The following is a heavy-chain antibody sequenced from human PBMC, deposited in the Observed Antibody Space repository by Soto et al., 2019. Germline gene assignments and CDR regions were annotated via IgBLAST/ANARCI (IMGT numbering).Heavy chain of an antibody. CDR1: GFTFSSYA. CDR2: ISGSGGST. V-gene: IGHV3-23*01. Sequence: GGSLRLSCAASGFTFSSYAMSWVRQAPGKGLEWVSAISGSGGSTYYADSVKGRFTISRDNSKNTLYLQMNSLRAKDTAVYYCAKDRGKGIAVAGWGAFDIWGQGTMVTVSS. D-gene: IGHD6-19*01. J-gene: IGHJ3*02. CDR3: AKDRGKGIAVAGWGAFDI.